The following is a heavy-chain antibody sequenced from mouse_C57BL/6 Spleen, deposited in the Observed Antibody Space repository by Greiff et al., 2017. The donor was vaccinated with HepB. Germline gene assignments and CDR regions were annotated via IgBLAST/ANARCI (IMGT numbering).Heavy chain of an antibody. Sequence: EVQLVESGGGLVQPGGSLKLSCAASGFTFSDYYMYWVRQTPEKRLEWVAYISNGGGSTYYPDTVKGRFTISRDNAKNTRYLQMSRLKSEDTAMYYCERRGNDYDAMDYWGQGTSVTVSS. CDR2: ISNGGGST. V-gene: IGHV5-12*01. CDR1: GFTFSDYY. J-gene: IGHJ4*01. CDR3: ERRGNDYDAMDY.